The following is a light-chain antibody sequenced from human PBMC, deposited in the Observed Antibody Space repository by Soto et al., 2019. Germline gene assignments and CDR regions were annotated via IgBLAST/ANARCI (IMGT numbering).Light chain of an antibody. CDR3: QQRSSPYT. CDR2: DAS. CDR1: QSLGRY. V-gene: IGKV3-11*01. J-gene: IGKJ5*01. Sequence: DIVLTQSPDTLSLSPGESATLSCRASQSLGRYLAWYQQKPGQAPRLLIYDASDSATGIPFRFSGSGSESDFTITITSVEAEAFADYYCQQRSSPYTCGQGTRLEIK.